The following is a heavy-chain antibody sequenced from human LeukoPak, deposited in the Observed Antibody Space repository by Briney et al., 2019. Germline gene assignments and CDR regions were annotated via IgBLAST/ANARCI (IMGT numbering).Heavy chain of an antibody. CDR3: ARLKKGFTFDY. CDR2: IYTSGST. J-gene: IGHJ4*02. D-gene: IGHD3-3*01. Sequence: SETLSLTXTVSGGSISSGSYYWRWIRQPAGKGLEWIGRIYTSGSTNYNPSLKSRVTISVDTSKNQFSLKLSSVTAADTAVYYCARLKKGFTFDYWGQGTLVTVSS. V-gene: IGHV4-61*02. CDR1: GGSISSGSYY.